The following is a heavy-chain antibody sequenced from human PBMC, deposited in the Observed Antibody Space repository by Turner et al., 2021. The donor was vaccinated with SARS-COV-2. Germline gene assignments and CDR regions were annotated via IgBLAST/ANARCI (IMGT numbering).Heavy chain of an antibody. CDR1: GFTFSNYG. V-gene: IGHV3-33*01. Sequence: QVQLVDSGGGVVQPGRSLRLSCAASGFTFSNYGMHWVRQAPDKGLEWVAVIWYDGSNKYYADSVKGRFTISRDNSKNTLYLQMNSLRAEDTAVYYCAREGTISVAAGAFDIWGQGTMVTVSS. CDR2: IWYDGSNK. D-gene: IGHD6-19*01. J-gene: IGHJ3*02. CDR3: AREGTISVAAGAFDI.